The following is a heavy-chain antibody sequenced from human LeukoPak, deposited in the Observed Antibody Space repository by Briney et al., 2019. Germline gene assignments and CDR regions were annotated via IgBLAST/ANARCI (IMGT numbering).Heavy chain of an antibody. J-gene: IGHJ4*02. CDR3: VRGNILTGYSQSVGY. D-gene: IGHD3-9*01. Sequence: ASVKVSCTASGYTFTSYDTNWVRQATGQGPEWMGWMNPNSANTGYAQKFQGRVTMTRSPSISTAYMELSSLTSEDTAVYYCVRGNILTGYSQSVGYWGQGTLVAVSS. V-gene: IGHV1-8*01. CDR1: GYTFTSYD. CDR2: MNPNSANT.